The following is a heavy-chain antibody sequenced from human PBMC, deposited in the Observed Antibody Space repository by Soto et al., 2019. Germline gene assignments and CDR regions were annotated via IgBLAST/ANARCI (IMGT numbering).Heavy chain of an antibody. Sequence: PSETLSLTCTVSGGSISSYYWSWIRQPPGKGLEWIGYIYYSGSTNYNPSLKSRVTISVDTSKNQFSLKLSSVTAADTAVYYCARSIWLHDAFDIWGQGTMVTVSS. V-gene: IGHV4-59*01. D-gene: IGHD5-12*01. J-gene: IGHJ3*02. CDR1: GGSISSYY. CDR2: IYYSGST. CDR3: ARSIWLHDAFDI.